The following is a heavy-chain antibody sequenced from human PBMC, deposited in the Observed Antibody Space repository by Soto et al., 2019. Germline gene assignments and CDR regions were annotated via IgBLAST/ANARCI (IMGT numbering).Heavy chain of an antibody. CDR2: IDPSDSYT. CDR3: ARLESSSSAYYYYGMDV. D-gene: IGHD6-6*01. V-gene: IGHV5-10-1*01. CDR1: GYSFTSYW. Sequence: PGESLKISCKGSGYSFTSYWISWVRQMPGKGLEWMGRIDPSDSYTNYSPSFQGHVTISADKSISTAYLQWSSLKASDTAMYYCARLESSSSAYYYYGMDVWGQGTKVPVSS. J-gene: IGHJ6*02.